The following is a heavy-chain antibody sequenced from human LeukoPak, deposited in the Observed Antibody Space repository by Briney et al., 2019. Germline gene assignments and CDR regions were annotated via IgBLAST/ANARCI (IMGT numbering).Heavy chain of an antibody. D-gene: IGHD6-13*01. V-gene: IGHV3-33*06. CDR2: IWYDGSNK. J-gene: IGHJ4*02. CDR1: GFTFSSNG. CDR3: AKRGIAAAASFYY. Sequence: GGSLRLSCAASGFTFSSNGMHWVRQAPGKGLEWVAVIWYDGSNKYYADSVKGRFTISRDNSKITMYLHMNSLRADDAAVYYCAKRGIAAAASFYYWGQGTLVTVSS.